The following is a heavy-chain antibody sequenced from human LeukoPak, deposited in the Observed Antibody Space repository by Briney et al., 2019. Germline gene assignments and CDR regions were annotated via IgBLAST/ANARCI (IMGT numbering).Heavy chain of an antibody. V-gene: IGHV4-38-2*02. Sequence: PSETLSLTCTISGYSISSGYYWGWIRQPPGKGLEWIGEIYHSGSTNYNPSLKSRVTISVDKSKNQFSLKLSSVTAADTAVYYCARDPRYSYGYGTEQDDAFDIWGQGTMVTVSS. D-gene: IGHD5-18*01. CDR2: IYHSGST. CDR1: GYSISSGYY. J-gene: IGHJ3*02. CDR3: ARDPRYSYGYGTEQDDAFDI.